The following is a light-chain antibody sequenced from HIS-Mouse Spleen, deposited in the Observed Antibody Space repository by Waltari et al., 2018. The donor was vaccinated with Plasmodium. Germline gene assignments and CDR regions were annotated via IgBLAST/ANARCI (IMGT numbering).Light chain of an antibody. CDR3: SSYAGSNNLV. CDR2: EVS. J-gene: IGLJ2*01. CDR1: SSDVGGYNY. V-gene: IGLV2-8*01. Sequence: QSALTQPPSASGSPGRSVTISCTGTSSDVGGYNYVSWYQQHPGKAPKLMIYEVSKRPSGGPDRFSGSKSGNTASLTVSGLQAEDEADYYCSSYAGSNNLVFGGGTKLTVL.